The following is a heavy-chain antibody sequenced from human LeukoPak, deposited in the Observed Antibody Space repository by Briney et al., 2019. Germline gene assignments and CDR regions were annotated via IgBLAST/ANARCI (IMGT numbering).Heavy chain of an antibody. Sequence: SETLSLTCTVSGGSISSYYWSWIRQPPGKGLAWIGYIYYSGSTNYNPSLKSRVTISVDTSKNQFSLKLSSVTAADTAVYYCARLDTAMSYGMDVWGQGTTVTVSS. CDR3: ARLDTAMSYGMDV. CDR1: GGSISSYY. CDR2: IYYSGST. J-gene: IGHJ6*02. V-gene: IGHV4-59*08. D-gene: IGHD5-18*01.